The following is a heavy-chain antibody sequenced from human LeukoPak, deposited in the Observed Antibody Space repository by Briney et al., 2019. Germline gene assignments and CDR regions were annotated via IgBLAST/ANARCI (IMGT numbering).Heavy chain of an antibody. CDR2: INPNSGGT. D-gene: IGHD3-22*01. CDR1: GYTFTGYY. V-gene: IGHV1-2*02. J-gene: IGHJ6*03. Sequence: GASVKVSCKASGYTFTGYYMHWVRQAPGQGLEWMGWINPNSGGTNYAQKFQGRVTMTRDTSISTAYMELSRLRSDDTAVYYCARDRRVYYYDSSGRTRNMDVWGKGTTVTVSS. CDR3: ARDRRVYYYDSSGRTRNMDV.